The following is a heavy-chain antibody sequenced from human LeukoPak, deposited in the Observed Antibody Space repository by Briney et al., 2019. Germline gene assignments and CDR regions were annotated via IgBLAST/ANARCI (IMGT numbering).Heavy chain of an antibody. J-gene: IGHJ4*02. D-gene: IGHD6-6*01. CDR3: ARDRGIAAPFDY. CDR1: GGSISSGGYS. CDR2: IYYSGST. V-gene: IGHV4-30-4*07. Sequence: SETLSLTCAVSGGSISSGGYSWSWIRQPPGKGLEWIGYIYYSGSTYYNPSLKSRVTISVDTSKNQFSLKLSSVTAADTAVYYCARDRGIAAPFDYWGQGTLVTVSS.